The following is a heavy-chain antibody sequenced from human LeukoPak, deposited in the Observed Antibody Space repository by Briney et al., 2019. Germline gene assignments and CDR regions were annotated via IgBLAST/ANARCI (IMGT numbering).Heavy chain of an antibody. Sequence: SETLSLSCAVYGGSFSGHYWSWIRQPPGKGLEWIGYIYYSGSTNYNPSLKSRVTISVYTSKNQFSLKLTSVTAADTAVYYCGRSGAAEGPTHNWFDPWSQGSLLTVSS. CDR2: IYYSGST. J-gene: IGHJ5*02. CDR3: GRSGAAEGPTHNWFDP. CDR1: GGSFSGHY. D-gene: IGHD6-13*01. V-gene: IGHV4-59*08.